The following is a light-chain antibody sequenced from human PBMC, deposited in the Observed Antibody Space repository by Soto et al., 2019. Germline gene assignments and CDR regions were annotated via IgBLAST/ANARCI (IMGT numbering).Light chain of an antibody. V-gene: IGKV3-15*01. Sequence: EIEMTQSPATLSLSPGERATVSCRASQSVGNNLAWYQQKSGQAPRLLIYGAYTRAAGVPARFSGTGSGTEFTLTISSLQSEDFAVYYCHQYDDCPPYTFGQGTKLEFK. CDR2: GAY. J-gene: IGKJ2*01. CDR3: HQYDDCPPYT. CDR1: QSVGNN.